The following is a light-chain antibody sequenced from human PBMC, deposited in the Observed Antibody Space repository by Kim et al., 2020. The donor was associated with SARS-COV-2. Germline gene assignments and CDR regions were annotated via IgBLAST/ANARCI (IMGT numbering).Light chain of an antibody. Sequence: SASVGDRVSITCRASQSISTWLAWYQQKPGKAPHLLIHDASTLESGVPPRFSGSGSGTEFTLTISSLQPDDIAIYYCQQYNSRSRAFGQGTKLEI. V-gene: IGKV1-5*01. CDR3: QQYNSRSRA. J-gene: IGKJ2*01. CDR1: QSISTW. CDR2: DAS.